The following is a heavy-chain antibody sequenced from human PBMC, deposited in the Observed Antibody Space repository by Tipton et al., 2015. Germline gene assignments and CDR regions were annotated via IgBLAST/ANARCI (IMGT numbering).Heavy chain of an antibody. D-gene: IGHD3-16*01. CDR3: ARDRRGYYPYSAEGYYVDY. CDR1: GGTFSSYA. Sequence: QSGAEVKKPGSSVKVSCKASGGTFSSYAISWVRQAPGEGLEWMGAIVPIFAKANYAPKFQGRVTISADEGTSTTYMDLSSLRPEDTAVYYCARDRRGYYPYSAEGYYVDYWGQGTLVSVSS. J-gene: IGHJ4*02. V-gene: IGHV1-69*01. CDR2: IVPIFAKA.